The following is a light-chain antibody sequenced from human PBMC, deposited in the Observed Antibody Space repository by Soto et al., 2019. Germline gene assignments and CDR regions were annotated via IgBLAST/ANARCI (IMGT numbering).Light chain of an antibody. CDR3: LQVSTFPRT. V-gene: IGKV1-39*01. CDR2: ATD. CDR1: QTITNY. J-gene: IGKJ1*01. Sequence: DIQMTQSPSSLSASVGDRVTITCRASQTITNYLNWYQQQSGKAPKLLIYATDTLQSGVPSRFSGSGSGTDFVLSINSLQPEDFATYYCLQVSTFPRTFGQGTKVDIK.